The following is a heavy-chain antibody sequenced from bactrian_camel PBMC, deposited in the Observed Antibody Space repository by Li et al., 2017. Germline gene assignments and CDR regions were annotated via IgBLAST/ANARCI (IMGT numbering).Heavy chain of an antibody. D-gene: IGHD7*01. CDR3: AGEQRDGFREGSGGLPFAY. J-gene: IGHJ4*01. CDR2: IDSHGRP. Sequence: QVQLVESGGGSVQAGGSLRLSCAASGNTYSRSSMGWFRQAPGKERVEVARIDSHGRPTYADSVKGRFTISKDNAKNMLYLQMDSLKPDDTGMYYCAGEQRDGFREGSGGLPFAYWGQGTQV. V-gene: IGHV3S53*01. CDR1: GNTYSRSS.